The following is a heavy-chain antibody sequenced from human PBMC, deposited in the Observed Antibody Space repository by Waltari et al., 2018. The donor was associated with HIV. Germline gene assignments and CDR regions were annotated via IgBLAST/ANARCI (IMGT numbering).Heavy chain of an antibody. Sequence: QSQLQESDPGLVKPSETLSLTCTVSGGSLSSNYYFWAWVRQPPGKGLEWIGTISHTGGTTYYNPSLKSRVIISVDTSKDQSSLKLSSMTATDTAVYYCARQRGSGLWYFDLWGRGTLVSVSS. D-gene: IGHD3-10*01. CDR1: GGSLSSNYYF. CDR3: ARQRGSGLWYFDL. J-gene: IGHJ2*01. CDR2: ISHTGGTT. V-gene: IGHV4-39*01.